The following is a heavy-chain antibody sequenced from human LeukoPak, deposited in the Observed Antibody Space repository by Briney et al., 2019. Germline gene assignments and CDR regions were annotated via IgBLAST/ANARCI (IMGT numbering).Heavy chain of an antibody. CDR1: GGTFSSYA. J-gene: IGHJ3*02. V-gene: IGHV7-4-1*02. CDR3: ARPGSGSSSWYITKNAFDI. D-gene: IGHD6-13*01. Sequence: RASVKVSCKASGGTFSSYAISWVRQAPGQGLEWMGWINTNTGNPTYAQGFTGRFVFSLDTSVSTAYLQISSLKAEDTAVYYCARPGSGSSSWYITKNAFDIWGQGTMVTVSS. CDR2: INTNTGNP.